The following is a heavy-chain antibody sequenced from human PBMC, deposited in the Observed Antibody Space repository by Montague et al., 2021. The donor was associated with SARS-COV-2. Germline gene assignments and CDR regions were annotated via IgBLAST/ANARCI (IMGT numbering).Heavy chain of an antibody. CDR3: AGGVIAAPGYFDY. D-gene: IGHD3-16*01. V-gene: IGHV4-31*03. CDR2: IYYSGNT. J-gene: IGHJ4*02. Sequence: TLSLTCTVSDGYFSSGVYEWWGWIRQHPEKGLDWIAYIYYSGNTYYNPSLKSRVALSVDTSKKQFSLNLTSVTAADTATYYCAGGVIAAPGYFDYWGQGTLVTVSS. CDR1: DGYFSSGVYE.